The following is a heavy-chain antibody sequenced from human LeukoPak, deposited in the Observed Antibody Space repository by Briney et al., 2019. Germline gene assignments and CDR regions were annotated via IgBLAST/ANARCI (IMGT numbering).Heavy chain of an antibody. CDR3: ASTGYCSSTSCYLYSYYDMDV. J-gene: IGHJ6*04. Sequence: SQTLSLTCAVSGGSISSGGYSWSWIRQPPGKGLEWIGYIYHSGSTYYNPSLKSRVTISVDRSKNQFSLKLSSVTAADTAVYYCASTGYCSSTSCYLYSYYDMDVWGKGTTVTVSS. CDR2: IYHSGST. CDR1: GGSISSGGYS. V-gene: IGHV4-30-2*01. D-gene: IGHD2-2*01.